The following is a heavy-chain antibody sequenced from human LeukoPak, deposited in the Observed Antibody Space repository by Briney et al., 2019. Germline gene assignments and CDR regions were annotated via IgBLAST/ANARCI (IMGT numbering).Heavy chain of an antibody. CDR1: GFTLSNYA. CDR2: LTASGGDT. CDR3: AKGSSSSRPYYFDY. J-gene: IGHJ4*02. V-gene: IGHV3-23*01. D-gene: IGHD6-6*01. Sequence: GGSLRLSCAASGFTLSNYAMAWVRQAPGRGLEWFSALTASGGDTYHADSVKGRFTISRDNSKNTLYLQMNNLRVEDTALYYCAKGSSSSRPYYFDYWGQGTLVTVSS.